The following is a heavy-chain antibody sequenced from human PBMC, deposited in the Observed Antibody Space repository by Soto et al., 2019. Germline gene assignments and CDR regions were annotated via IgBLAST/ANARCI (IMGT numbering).Heavy chain of an antibody. J-gene: IGHJ5*02. D-gene: IGHD2-15*01. CDR2: IIPILGIA. CDR3: ARDRGCSGGSCYSSSNWFDP. CDR1: GGTFSSYT. V-gene: IGHV1-69*08. Sequence: QVQLVQSGAEVKKPGSSVKVSCKASGGTFSSYTISWVRQAPGQGLEWMGRIIPILGIANYAQKFQGRVTITADKSTSTAYMELSSLRSEDTAVYYCARDRGCSGGSCYSSSNWFDPWGQGTLVTVSS.